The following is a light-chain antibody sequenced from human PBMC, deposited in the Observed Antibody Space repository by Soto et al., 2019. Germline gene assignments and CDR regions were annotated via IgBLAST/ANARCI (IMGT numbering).Light chain of an antibody. CDR3: QQYNNGPPDT. J-gene: IGKJ2*01. V-gene: IGKV3-15*01. CDR2: AAS. CDR1: QSVTSN. Sequence: EIVLTQSPATLSVSPGERATLSCRASQSVTSNLAWYQQKPGQAPWLLIYAASARATGIPTRFSGSGSGTEFTLTISSRQSEDFAVYYCQQYNNGPPDTFGQGTKLEIK.